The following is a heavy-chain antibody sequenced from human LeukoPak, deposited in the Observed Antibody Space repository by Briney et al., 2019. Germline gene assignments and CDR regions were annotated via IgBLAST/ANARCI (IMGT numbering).Heavy chain of an antibody. V-gene: IGHV4-34*01. CDR1: GGSFSGYY. D-gene: IGHD3-22*01. J-gene: IGHJ4*02. CDR2: INHSGST. CDR3: ARGDDSSGFFVFDY. Sequence: SETLSLTCAVYGGSFSGYYWSWIRQPPGKGLEWIREINHSGSTNYNPSLKSRVTISVDTSKNQFSLKLSSVTAADTAVYYCARGDDSSGFFVFDYWGQGTLVTVSS.